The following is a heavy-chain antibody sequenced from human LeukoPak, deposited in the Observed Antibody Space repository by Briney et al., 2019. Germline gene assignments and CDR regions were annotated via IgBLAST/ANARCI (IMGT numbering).Heavy chain of an antibody. CDR1: GGSISSYY. V-gene: IGHV4-4*07. CDR2: IYSTGST. Sequence: SETLSLTCTVSGGSISSYYWSWIRQPAGKGLEWIGRIYSTGSTNYNPSLKSRVTMSVDTSKNQFSLRLRSVTAADTAVYYCARQIASAGTAGFDFWGQGALVTVSP. CDR3: ARQIASAGTAGFDF. D-gene: IGHD6-13*01. J-gene: IGHJ4*02.